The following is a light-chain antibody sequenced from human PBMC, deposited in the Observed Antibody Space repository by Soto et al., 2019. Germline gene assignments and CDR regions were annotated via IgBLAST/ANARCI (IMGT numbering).Light chain of an antibody. CDR3: PQRSNWPST. Sequence: DIVLTQSPGTLSLSPGERATLSCRASQSVSSYLAWYQQKPGQAPRLLIYDASNRATGIPARFSGSGSGTDFNLTITSLEPEDFAIYYCPQRSNWPSTFGGGTKVEIK. V-gene: IGKV3-11*01. J-gene: IGKJ4*01. CDR1: QSVSSY. CDR2: DAS.